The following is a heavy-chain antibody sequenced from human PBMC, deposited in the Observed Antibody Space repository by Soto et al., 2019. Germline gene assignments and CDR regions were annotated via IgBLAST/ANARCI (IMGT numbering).Heavy chain of an antibody. CDR2: INGDGSSL. Sequence: PGGSLRLSCAASGFTFSSYWMHWVRQAPGKGLVWVSRINGDGSSLYYADSVKGRLTISRDSAKNTLYLQINSLRDEDTGVYYCARWATGYGNFDYWGQGTLVTVSS. D-gene: IGHD5-12*01. CDR1: GFTFSSYW. J-gene: IGHJ4*02. V-gene: IGHV3-74*01. CDR3: ARWATGYGNFDY.